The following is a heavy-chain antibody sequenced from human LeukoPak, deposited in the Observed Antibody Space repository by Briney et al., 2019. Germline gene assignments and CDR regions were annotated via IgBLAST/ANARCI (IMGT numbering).Heavy chain of an antibody. CDR3: ARGLRGVYDY. V-gene: IGHV3-21*01. J-gene: IGHJ4*02. CDR2: ISSSSSYI. CDR1: GFTFSSYS. Sequence: GGSLRLSCAASGFTFSSYSMNWVRQAPGKGLEWVSSISSSSSYIYYADSVKGRFTLSRDNAKKSLYLQMNSLRAEDTAVYYCARGLRGVYDYWGQGTLVTVSS. D-gene: IGHD3-10*01.